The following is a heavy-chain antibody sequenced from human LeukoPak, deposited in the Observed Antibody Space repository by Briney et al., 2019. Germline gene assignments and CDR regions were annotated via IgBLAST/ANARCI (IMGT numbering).Heavy chain of an antibody. Sequence: GASAKVSCKASGGTFSSYAISWVRQAPGQGLEWMGGIIPIFGTANYAQKFQGRVTITADESTSTAYMELSSLRSEDTAVYYCATDDYGDFTPFEWGQGTLVTVSS. CDR2: IIPIFGTA. CDR3: ATDDYGDFTPFE. J-gene: IGHJ4*02. V-gene: IGHV1-69*13. CDR1: GGTFSSYA. D-gene: IGHD4-17*01.